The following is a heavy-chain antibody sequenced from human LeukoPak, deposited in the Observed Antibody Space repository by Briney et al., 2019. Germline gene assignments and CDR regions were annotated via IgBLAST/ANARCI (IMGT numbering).Heavy chain of an antibody. D-gene: IGHD2-2*01. CDR1: GFTVSSNY. CDR3: AKGIWNIVVVPAAMDY. J-gene: IGHJ4*02. CDR2: IYSGGST. V-gene: IGHV3-66*01. Sequence: GGSLRLSCAASGFTVSSNYMSWVRQAPGKGLEWVSVIYSGGSTYYADSVKGRFTISRDNSKNTLYLQMNSLRAEDTAVYYCAKGIWNIVVVPAAMDYWGQGTLVTVSS.